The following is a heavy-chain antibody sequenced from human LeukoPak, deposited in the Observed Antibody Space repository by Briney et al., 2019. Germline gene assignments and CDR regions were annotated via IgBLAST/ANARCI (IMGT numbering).Heavy chain of an antibody. CDR2: IRSKAYGGTP. D-gene: IGHD6-13*01. CDR3: TRSATAATPSSYLDY. V-gene: IGHV3-49*04. CDR1: GFTFGDFA. J-gene: IGHJ4*02. Sequence: PGRPLRLSCTASGFTFGDFAMNWVRQAPGKGLEWVGFIRSKAYGGTPEYAASVKGRFTISRDDSKSVAYLQMNSLKTEDTAVYYCTRSATAATPSSYLDYWGQGTLVTVSS.